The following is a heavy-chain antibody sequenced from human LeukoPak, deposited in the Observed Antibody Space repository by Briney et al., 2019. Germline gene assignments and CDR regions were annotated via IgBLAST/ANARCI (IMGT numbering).Heavy chain of an antibody. CDR3: ARDRYRLVPYDAFDI. CDR2: IKQDGSEK. Sequence: GGSLRLSCAASGFTFSSYWMSWVRQAPGKGLEWVANIKQDGSEKYHVDSVKGRFTISRDNAKNSLYLQMNSLRAEDTAVYYCARDRYRLVPYDAFDIWGQGTMVTVSS. D-gene: IGHD1-1*01. J-gene: IGHJ3*02. V-gene: IGHV3-7*01. CDR1: GFTFSSYW.